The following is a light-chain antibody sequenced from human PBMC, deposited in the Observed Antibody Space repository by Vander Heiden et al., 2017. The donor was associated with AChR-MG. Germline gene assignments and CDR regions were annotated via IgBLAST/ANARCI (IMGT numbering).Light chain of an antibody. J-gene: IGKJ1*01. Sequence: EVVMTQSQATLSVSPGDRANLSCRASQSVNIYLAWYQQKPGQAPRLLIYRASTRATGIPARFSGSGSGTEFTLTISSLQSEDFAVYYCQQYNNWPRTFGQGTKVEIK. CDR1: QSVNIY. CDR3: QQYNNWPRT. V-gene: IGKV3-15*01. CDR2: RAS.